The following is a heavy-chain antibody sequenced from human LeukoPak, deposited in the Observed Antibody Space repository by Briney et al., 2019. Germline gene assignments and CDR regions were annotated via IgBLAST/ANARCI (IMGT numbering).Heavy chain of an antibody. J-gene: IGHJ5*02. CDR1: GGSISSYY. V-gene: IGHV4-59*08. CDR2: IYYSGST. Sequence: SETLSLTCTVSGGSISSYYWSWIRQPPGKGLEWIGYIYYSGSTNCNPSLKSRVTISVDTSKNQFSLKLSSVTAADTAVYYCARHRPGPFDPWGQGTLVTASS. D-gene: IGHD1-14*01. CDR3: ARHRPGPFDP.